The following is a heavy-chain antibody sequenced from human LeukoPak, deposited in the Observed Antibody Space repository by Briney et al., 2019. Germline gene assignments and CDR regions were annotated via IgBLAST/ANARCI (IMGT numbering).Heavy chain of an antibody. V-gene: IGHV4-59*08. J-gene: IGHJ4*02. Sequence: PSETLSLTCTVSGGSISSYYWSWIRQPPGKGLEWIGYIYYSGSTNYNPSLKSRVTISVDTSKNQFSLKLSSVTAADTAVYYCARQTVIAGYYDSSDYWGQGTLVTVSS. CDR1: GGSISSYY. D-gene: IGHD3-22*01. CDR3: ARQTVIAGYYDSSDY. CDR2: IYYSGST.